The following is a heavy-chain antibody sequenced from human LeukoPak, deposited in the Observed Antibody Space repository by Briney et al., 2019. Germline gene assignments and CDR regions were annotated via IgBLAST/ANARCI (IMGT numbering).Heavy chain of an antibody. CDR2: IYSGGST. CDR1: GFTFSDYY. CDR3: ARTPTMISGAFDI. Sequence: GGSLRLSCAASGFTFSDYYMSWVRQAPGKGLEWVSVIYSGGSTYYADSVKGRFTISRDNSKNTLYLQMNSLRAEDTAVYYCARTPTMISGAFDIWGQGTMVTVSS. V-gene: IGHV3-53*01. D-gene: IGHD3-22*01. J-gene: IGHJ3*02.